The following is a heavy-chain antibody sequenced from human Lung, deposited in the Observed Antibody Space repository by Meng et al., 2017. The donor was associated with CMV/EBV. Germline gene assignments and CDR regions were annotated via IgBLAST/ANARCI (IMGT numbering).Heavy chain of an antibody. Sequence: ASXXVSXKASGYTFTSYYMHWVRQAPGQGLEWMGIINPSGGSTSYAQKFQGRVTMTRDTSTSTVYMELSSLRSEDKAVYYCARVYWSSTSGYTAGYFQNWXQGTXVTGAS. D-gene: IGHD2-2*02. CDR3: ARVYWSSTSGYTAGYFQN. CDR2: INPSGGST. V-gene: IGHV1-46*01. CDR1: GYTFTSYY. J-gene: IGHJ1*01.